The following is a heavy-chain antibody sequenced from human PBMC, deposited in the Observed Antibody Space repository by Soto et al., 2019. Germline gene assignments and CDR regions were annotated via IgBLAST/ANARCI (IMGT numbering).Heavy chain of an antibody. V-gene: IGHV1-2*04. J-gene: IGHJ5*02. CDR2: INPNSGGT. CDR1: GYTFTGYY. Sequence: GASVKVSCKAPGYTFTGYYMHWVRQAPGQGLEWMGWINPNSGGTNYAQKFQGWVTMTRDTSISTAYTELSRLRSDDTAVYYCARVADYRNPRGSPQRKTWFDPGGKETLVTVPS. D-gene: IGHD4-4*01. CDR3: ARVADYRNPRGSPQRKTWFDP.